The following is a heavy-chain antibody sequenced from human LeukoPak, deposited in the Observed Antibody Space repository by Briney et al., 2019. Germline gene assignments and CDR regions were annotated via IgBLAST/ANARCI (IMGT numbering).Heavy chain of an antibody. D-gene: IGHD1-26*01. CDR1: GFTYSSYS. CDR2: ISSSSSYI. J-gene: IGHJ5*02. CDR3: AKDKNHQWELLSNWFDP. Sequence: PGGSLRLSCAASGFTYSSYSMNWVRQAPGKGLEWVSSISSSSSYIYYADSVKGRFTISRDNAKNSLYLQMNSLRAEDTALYYCAKDKNHQWELLSNWFDPWGQGTLVTVFS. V-gene: IGHV3-21*04.